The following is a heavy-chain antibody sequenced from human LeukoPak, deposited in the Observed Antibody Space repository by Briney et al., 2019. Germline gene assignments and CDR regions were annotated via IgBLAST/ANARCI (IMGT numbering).Heavy chain of an antibody. D-gene: IGHD2-15*01. CDR1: GGSISSGGYY. J-gene: IGHJ6*03. CDR2: IYYSGST. Sequence: PPETLSLTCTVSGGSISSGGYYWSWIRQHPGKGLEWIGYIYYSGSTYYNPSLKSRVTISVDTSKKQFSLKLSCVTAADTAVYYCARDPFTVAAYYMDVWGKGTTVTVSS. V-gene: IGHV4-31*03. CDR3: ARDPFTVAAYYMDV.